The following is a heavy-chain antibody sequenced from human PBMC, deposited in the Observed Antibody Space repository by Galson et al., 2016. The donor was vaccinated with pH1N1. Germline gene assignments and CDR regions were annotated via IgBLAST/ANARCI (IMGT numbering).Heavy chain of an antibody. V-gene: IGHV1-46*01. J-gene: IGHJ4*02. Sequence: SVKVSCKASGYSVTRCYIHWVRQAPGQGLEWMGIIDPSDGTTTYSQKFQGRLSLTRDTSTNSVDMELRNLRPDDSAIYFCTRRYYFDYWGQGTLVTVSS. CDR3: TRRYYFDY. CDR1: GYSVTRCY. CDR2: IDPSDGTT.